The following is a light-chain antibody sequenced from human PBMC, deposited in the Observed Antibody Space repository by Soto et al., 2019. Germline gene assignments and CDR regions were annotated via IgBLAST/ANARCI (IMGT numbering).Light chain of an antibody. V-gene: IGKV3-20*01. Sequence: EIVLTQSPGTLSLSPGESATLSCRASQSVSSTYLAWYQQKPGQAPRLLIYGASSRATGIPDRFSGSGSGTDFTLTISRLEREDFAVYYCQQYGPTFGQGTKVEIK. CDR1: QSVSSTY. J-gene: IGKJ1*01. CDR3: QQYGPT. CDR2: GAS.